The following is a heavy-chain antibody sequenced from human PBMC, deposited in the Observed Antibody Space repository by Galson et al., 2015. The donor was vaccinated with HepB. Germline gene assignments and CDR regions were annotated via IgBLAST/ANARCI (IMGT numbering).Heavy chain of an antibody. CDR2: IRIKAYGATT. CDR1: GFTFGDYA. D-gene: IGHD6-6*01. V-gene: IGHV3-49*03. J-gene: IGHJ6*03. Sequence: SLRLSCAASGFTFGDYAMSWFRQAPGKGLEWVGFIRIKAYGATTEYAASVKGRFTISRDDSESIAYLQMNSLKTEDTAVYYCTRDGLKAARWNNYYYMDVWGKGTTVTVSS. CDR3: TRDGLKAARWNNYYYMDV.